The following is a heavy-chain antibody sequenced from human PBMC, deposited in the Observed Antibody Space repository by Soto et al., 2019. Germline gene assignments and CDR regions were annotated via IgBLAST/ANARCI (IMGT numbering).Heavy chain of an antibody. J-gene: IGHJ5*02. CDR2: IYYSGST. CDR3: ARHGLWFGELCWFDP. CDR1: GYSISSRNW. V-gene: IGHV4-38-2*01. D-gene: IGHD3-10*01. Sequence: PSETLSLTCAVSGYSISSRNWWGWIRQPPGKGLEWIGSIYYSGSTYYNPSLKSRVTISVDTSKNQFSLKLSSVTAADTAVYYCARHGLWFGELCWFDPWGQGTLVTVSS.